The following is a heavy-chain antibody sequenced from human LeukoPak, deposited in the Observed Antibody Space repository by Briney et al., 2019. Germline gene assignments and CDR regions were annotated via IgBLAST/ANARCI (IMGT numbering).Heavy chain of an antibody. CDR1: GYTFTSYG. V-gene: IGHV1-18*01. CDR3: ARSPTWELLRLFDY. CDR2: ISAYNGNT. J-gene: IGHJ4*02. D-gene: IGHD1-26*01. Sequence: ASVKVSCKVSGYTFTSYGISWVRQAPGQGLEWMGWISAYNGNTKYAQKYQGRVTMTTDTSTSTAYMELRSLRSDDTAVYYCARSPTWELLRLFDYWGQGTLVTVSS.